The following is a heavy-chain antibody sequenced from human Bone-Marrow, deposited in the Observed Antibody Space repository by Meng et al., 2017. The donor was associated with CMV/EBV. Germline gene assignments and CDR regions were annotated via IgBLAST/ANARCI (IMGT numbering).Heavy chain of an antibody. CDR2: ISSSGSTI. J-gene: IGHJ6*02. CDR1: GFTFSDYY. Sequence: GGSLRLSCAASGFTFSDYYMSWIRQAPGKGLEWVSYISSSGSTIYYADSVKGRFTISRDNAKNSLYLQMNSLRAEDTAVYYCARDRADIVVVPPSYYYGMDVWGQGTTVTVSS. CDR3: ARDRADIVVVPPSYYYGMDV. V-gene: IGHV3-11*04. D-gene: IGHD2-2*01.